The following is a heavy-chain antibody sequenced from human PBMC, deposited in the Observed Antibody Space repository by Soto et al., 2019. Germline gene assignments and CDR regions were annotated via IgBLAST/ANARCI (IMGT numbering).Heavy chain of an antibody. V-gene: IGHV4-4*07. J-gene: IGHJ6*02. Sequence: SEALAVTFPVSGCSISSYYWRWIRQPAGKGLEWIGRIYTSGSTNYNPSLKSRVTMSVDTSKNQFSLKLSSVTAADTAVYYCARVRIAARTGAYGMDVWGQGTTVTVSS. D-gene: IGHD6-6*01. CDR1: GCSISSYY. CDR2: IYTSGST. CDR3: ARVRIAARTGAYGMDV.